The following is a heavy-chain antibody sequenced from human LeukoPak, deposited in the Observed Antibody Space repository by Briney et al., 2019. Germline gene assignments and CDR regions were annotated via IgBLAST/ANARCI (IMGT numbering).Heavy chain of an antibody. CDR2: ISADNGNT. J-gene: IGHJ4*02. CDR3: ARDYVWGSYRSDY. CDR1: GYTFISFG. Sequence: ASVEVSCKASGYTFISFGISWVRQAPGQGLEWMGWISADNGNTNYAQKLQGRVTMTTDTSTRTAYMELRSLRSDDTAVYYCARDYVWGSYRSDYWGQGTLVTVSS. V-gene: IGHV1-18*01. D-gene: IGHD3-16*02.